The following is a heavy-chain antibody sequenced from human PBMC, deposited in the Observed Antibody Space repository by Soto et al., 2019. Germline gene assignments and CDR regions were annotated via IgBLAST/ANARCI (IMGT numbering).Heavy chain of an antibody. D-gene: IGHD2-15*01. Sequence: QVQLVESGGGVVKPGRSLRLSCAASGFTFSSYAMHWVRQAPGKGLEWVAVISYDGSNKYYADSVKGRFTISRDNSKNALYLQMNSLRAEDTAVYYCARDIVVVVGHSWFDPWGQGTLVTVSS. CDR3: ARDIVVVVGHSWFDP. J-gene: IGHJ5*02. V-gene: IGHV3-30-3*01. CDR2: ISYDGSNK. CDR1: GFTFSSYA.